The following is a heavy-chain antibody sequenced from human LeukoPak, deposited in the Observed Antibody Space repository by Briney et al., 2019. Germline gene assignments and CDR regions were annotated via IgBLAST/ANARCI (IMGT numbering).Heavy chain of an antibody. CDR2: IGIAGDT. CDR1: GLSFSTYD. CDR3: ARDPSGYGMDV. V-gene: IGHV3-13*01. Sequence: GGSLRLSCAASGLSFSTYDLQCVRQVAGKGLEWVSAIGIAGDTHYQGSVKGRFTISRDNAKNCVYLEMNNLSAGDTAVYYCARDPSGYGMDVWGQGTTVIVSS. J-gene: IGHJ6*02.